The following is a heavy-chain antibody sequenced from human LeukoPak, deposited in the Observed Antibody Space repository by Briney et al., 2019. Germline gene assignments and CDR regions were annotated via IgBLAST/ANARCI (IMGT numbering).Heavy chain of an antibody. CDR1: GGSISSSNW. CDR2: IYHSGST. D-gene: IGHD2-2*01. J-gene: IGHJ4*02. Sequence: SGTLSLTCAVSGGSISSSNWWSWVRKPPGKGLEWIGEIYHSGSTNYNPSLKSRVTISLDKSKNQFSLKLSSVTAADTAVYYCARSVQYQLPTMGYWGQGTLVTVSS. V-gene: IGHV4-4*02. CDR3: ARSVQYQLPTMGY.